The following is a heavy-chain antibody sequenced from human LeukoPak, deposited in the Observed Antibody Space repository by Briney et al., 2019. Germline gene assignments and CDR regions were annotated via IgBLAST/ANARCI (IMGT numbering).Heavy chain of an antibody. V-gene: IGHV4-30-2*01. CDR2: IYHSGST. Sequence: PSETLSLTCTVSGGSISSGGYSWSWIRQPPGKGLEWIGYIYHSGSTNYNPSLKSRATISVDKSKNQFSLKVISVTAADTAVYYCARVLGVAVAGAIDTRGSYLDYWGQGTLVTVSS. J-gene: IGHJ4*02. CDR3: ARVLGVAVAGAIDTRGSYLDY. CDR1: GGSISSGGYS. D-gene: IGHD6-19*01.